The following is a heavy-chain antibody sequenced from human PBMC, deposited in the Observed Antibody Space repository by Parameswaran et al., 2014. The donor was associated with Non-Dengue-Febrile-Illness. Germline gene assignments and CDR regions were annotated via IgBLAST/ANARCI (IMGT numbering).Heavy chain of an antibody. J-gene: IGHJ6*03. CDR3: ARDGWFRVGSVFYYYMDV. D-gene: IGHD3-10*01. CDR2: ISYDGSNK. V-gene: IGHV3-30-3*01. Sequence: WIRQPPGKGLEWVAVISYDGSNKYYADSVKGRFTISRDNSKNTLYLQMNSLRAEDTAVYYCARDGWFRVGSVFYYYMDVWGKGTTVTVSS.